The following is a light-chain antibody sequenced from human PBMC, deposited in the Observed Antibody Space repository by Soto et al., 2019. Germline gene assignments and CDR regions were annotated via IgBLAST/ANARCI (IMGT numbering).Light chain of an antibody. J-gene: IGLJ2*01. CDR2: DVS. CDR1: TSDVGGYSY. Sequence: QSALTQPRSVSGSPGQSVTISCTGTTSDVGGYSYVSWYQQHPGKAPKVMIYDVSKRPSGVPDRFSGSKSGNTASLTISGLQADDEADYYCSAYAMKDNRGSVLFGGGTKLTVL. V-gene: IGLV2-11*01. CDR3: SAYAMKDNRGSVL.